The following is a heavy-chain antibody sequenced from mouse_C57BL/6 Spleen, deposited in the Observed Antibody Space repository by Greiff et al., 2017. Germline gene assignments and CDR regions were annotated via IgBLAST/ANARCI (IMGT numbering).Heavy chain of an antibody. Sequence: VQLQQPGTELVKPGASVKLSCTASGYTFTSYWMHWVKQRPGQGLEWIGNINPSNGGTNYNAKFKSKATLTVDKSSSTAYMQLSSLTSEDSAVYYCARPYYYGSSYDAMDYWGQGTTVTVSS. D-gene: IGHD1-1*01. V-gene: IGHV1-53*01. CDR2: INPSNGGT. CDR1: GYTFTSYW. J-gene: IGHJ4*01. CDR3: ARPYYYGSSYDAMDY.